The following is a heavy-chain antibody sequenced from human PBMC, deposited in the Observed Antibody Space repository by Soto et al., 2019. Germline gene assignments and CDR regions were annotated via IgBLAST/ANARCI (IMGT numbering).Heavy chain of an antibody. Sequence: GGSLRLSCEVSGVSVSSNYISWVRQAPGKGLEWVSVLFSGGSTYYADSVQGRFTISRDTSKSTVYLQMHSLTAEDTAVYYCTRDHSIVGATGGAYFYYGMDVWGQGTTVTSP. CDR3: TRDHSIVGATGGAYFYYGMDV. J-gene: IGHJ6*02. CDR1: GVSVSSNY. CDR2: LFSGGST. D-gene: IGHD1-26*01. V-gene: IGHV3-53*01.